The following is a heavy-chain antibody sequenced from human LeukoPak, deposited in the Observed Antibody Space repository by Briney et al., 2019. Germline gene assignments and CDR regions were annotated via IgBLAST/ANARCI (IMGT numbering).Heavy chain of an antibody. D-gene: IGHD1-26*01. J-gene: IGHJ3*02. CDR3: ARGDRGSSDAFDI. CDR2: IYYSGST. V-gene: IGHV4-30-4*08. Sequence: SQTLSLACTVSGGSISSGDYYWSWIRQPPGKGLEWIGYIYYSGSTYYNPSLKSRVTISVDTSKNQFSLKLSSVTAADTAVYYCARGDRGSSDAFDIWGQGTMVTVSS. CDR1: GGSISSGDYY.